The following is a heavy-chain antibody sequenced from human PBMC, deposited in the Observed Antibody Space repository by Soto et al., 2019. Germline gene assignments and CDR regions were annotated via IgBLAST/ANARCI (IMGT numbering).Heavy chain of an antibody. D-gene: IGHD6-6*01. J-gene: IGHJ6*03. CDR1: GDSVSSNSAA. V-gene: IGHV6-1*01. CDR3: AREFLLPYSSSSYYYYYMDV. CDR2: TYYRSKWYN. Sequence: KQSQTLSLTCAISGDSVSSNSAAWNWIRQSPSRGLEWLGRTYYRSKWYNDYAVSVKSRITINPDTSKNQFSLQLNSVTPEDTAVYYCAREFLLPYSSSSYYYYYMDVWGKGTTVTVSS.